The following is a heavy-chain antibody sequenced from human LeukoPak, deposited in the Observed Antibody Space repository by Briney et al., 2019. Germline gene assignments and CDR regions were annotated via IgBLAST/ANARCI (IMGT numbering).Heavy chain of an antibody. CDR3: ARDSGVIPYYYYYMDV. CDR1: GGSISSSSYY. V-gene: IGHV4-39*07. D-gene: IGHD2-21*01. Sequence: SETLSLTCTVSGGSISSSSYYWGWIRQPPGKGLEWIGSIYYSGSTYYNPSLKSRVAISVDTSKNQFSLKLSSVTAADTAVYYCARDSGVIPYYYYYMDVWGKGTTVTVSS. CDR2: IYYSGST. J-gene: IGHJ6*03.